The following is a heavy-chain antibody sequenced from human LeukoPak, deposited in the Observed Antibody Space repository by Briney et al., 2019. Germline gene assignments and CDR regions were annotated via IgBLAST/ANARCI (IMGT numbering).Heavy chain of an antibody. J-gene: IGHJ4*02. CDR1: GFTFTTYG. Sequence: AGGSLRLSCSASGFTFTTYGMNWVRQAPGKGLEWVSGIGGSGTRTYYADSVKGRFTISRDNAKNTLYLQMNSLRAEDTAVYSCAKDSGWILFDDWGQGTLVTVSS. CDR2: IGGSGTRT. V-gene: IGHV3-23*01. D-gene: IGHD2-2*03. CDR3: AKDSGWILFDD.